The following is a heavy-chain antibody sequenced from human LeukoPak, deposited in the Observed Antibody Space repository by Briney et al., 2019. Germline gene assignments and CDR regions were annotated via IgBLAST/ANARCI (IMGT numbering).Heavy chain of an antibody. Sequence: ASVKVSCTASGYTFTSYGISWVRQAPGQGLEWMGWISAYNGNTNYAQKLQDRVTMTTDTSTSTAYMELRSLRSDDTAVYYCARDLFQRDSSGYYHDAFDIWGQGTMVTVSA. CDR1: GYTFTSYG. J-gene: IGHJ3*02. V-gene: IGHV1-18*01. CDR3: ARDLFQRDSSGYYHDAFDI. CDR2: ISAYNGNT. D-gene: IGHD3-22*01.